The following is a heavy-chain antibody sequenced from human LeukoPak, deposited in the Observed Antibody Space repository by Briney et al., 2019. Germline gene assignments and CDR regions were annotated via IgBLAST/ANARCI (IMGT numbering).Heavy chain of an antibody. J-gene: IGHJ4*02. CDR1: GFTFSSYA. CDR2: ISGSGGST. V-gene: IGHV3-23*01. Sequence: GGSLRLSCAASGFTFSSYAMSWVRQAPGKRLEWVSAISGSGGSTYYADSVKGRFTISRDNSKNTLYLQMNSLRAEDTAVYYCATYSSSWYCFDYWGQGTLVTVSS. CDR3: ATYSSSWYCFDY. D-gene: IGHD6-13*01.